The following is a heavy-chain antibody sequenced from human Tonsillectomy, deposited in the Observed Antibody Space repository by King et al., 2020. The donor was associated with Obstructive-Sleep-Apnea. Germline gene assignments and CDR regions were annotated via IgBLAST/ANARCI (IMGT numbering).Heavy chain of an antibody. CDR3: ATGHESYYFHY. CDR2: IYPGDSDT. V-gene: IGHV5-51*01. J-gene: IGHJ4*02. Sequence: VQLVESGAEVKKPGESLKISCKGSGYSFTSNWIGWVRQMPGKGLEWMGIIYPGDSDTRYSPSLQGQVTISADKSISTAYLQWNSLKTSDTAIYYCATGHESYYFHYWGQGTLVTVSP. CDR1: GYSFTSNW. D-gene: IGHD3-10*01.